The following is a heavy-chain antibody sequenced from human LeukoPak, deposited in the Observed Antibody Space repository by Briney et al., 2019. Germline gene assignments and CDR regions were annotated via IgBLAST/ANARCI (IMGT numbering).Heavy chain of an antibody. J-gene: IGHJ3*02. CDR3: AKGRKVGATTGAFDI. V-gene: IGHV4-59*08. D-gene: IGHD1-26*01. CDR2: IYYSGST. CDR1: GGSISSYY. Sequence: PSETLSLTCTVSGGSISSYYWSWIRQPPGKGLEWIGYIYYSGSTNYNPSLKSRVTISVDTSKNQFSLKLSSVTAADTAVYYCAKGRKVGATTGAFDIWGQGTMVTVSS.